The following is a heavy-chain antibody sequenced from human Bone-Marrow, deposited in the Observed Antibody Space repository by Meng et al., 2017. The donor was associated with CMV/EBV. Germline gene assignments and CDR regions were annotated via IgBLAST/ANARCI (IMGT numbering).Heavy chain of an antibody. D-gene: IGHD6-19*01. Sequence: SVKVSCKASGFTFTSSAVQWVRQARGQRLEWIGWIVVGSGNTNYAQKFQERVTITRDMSTSTAYMELSSLRSEGTAVYYCAARYSSGWYYFDYWGQGTLVTISS. CDR2: IVVGSGNT. J-gene: IGHJ4*02. CDR1: GFTFTSSA. CDR3: AARYSSGWYYFDY. V-gene: IGHV1-58*01.